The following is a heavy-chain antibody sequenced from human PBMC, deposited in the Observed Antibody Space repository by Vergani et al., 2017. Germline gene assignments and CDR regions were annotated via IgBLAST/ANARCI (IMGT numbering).Heavy chain of an antibody. V-gene: IGHV1-69*18. CDR3: ARDEIVVPAAMVTYWYFDL. Sequence: QVQLVQSGAEVKKPGSSVKVSCKASGGTFSSYAISWVRQAPGQGLEWMGRIIPIFGTANYAQKFQGRVTITADESTSPAYMELSSLRSEDTAVYYCARDEIVVPAAMVTYWYFDLWGRGTLVTVSS. J-gene: IGHJ2*01. D-gene: IGHD2-2*01. CDR1: GGTFSSYA. CDR2: IIPIFGTA.